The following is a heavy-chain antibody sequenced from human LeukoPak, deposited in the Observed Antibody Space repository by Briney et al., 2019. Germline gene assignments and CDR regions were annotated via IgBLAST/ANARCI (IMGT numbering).Heavy chain of an antibody. CDR3: ARIRYGSGSYHFDY. J-gene: IGHJ4*02. V-gene: IGHV2-70*01. CDR1: GFSLSTSGVC. Sequence: ESGPTLVNPTQTLTLTCTFSGFSLSTSGVCVSWIRQPPGKALEWLALIDWDDDKYYSTSLKTRLTISKDTSKNQVVLTMTNMDPVDTATYYCARIRYGSGSYHFDYWGQGTLVTVSS. D-gene: IGHD3-10*01. CDR2: IDWDDDK.